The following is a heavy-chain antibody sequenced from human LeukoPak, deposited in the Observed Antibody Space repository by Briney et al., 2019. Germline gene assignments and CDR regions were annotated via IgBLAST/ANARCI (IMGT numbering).Heavy chain of an antibody. CDR2: IKQDGSEK. CDR1: GFTFSSYC. D-gene: IGHD2-2*01. CDR3: TTVIVVVPAAIVGDYYYYYMDV. V-gene: IGHV3-7*03. Sequence: GGSLILSCAASGFTFSSYCMSWGRQAPGKGLEWGANIKQDGSEKYYVDSVKGRFTISRDNAKNSPYLQMNSLKTEATAVYYCTTVIVVVPAAIVGDYYYYYMDVWGKGTTVPISS. J-gene: IGHJ6*03.